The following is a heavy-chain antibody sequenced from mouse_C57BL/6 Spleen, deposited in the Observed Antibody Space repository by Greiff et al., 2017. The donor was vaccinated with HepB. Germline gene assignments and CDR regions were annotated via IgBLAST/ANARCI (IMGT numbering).Heavy chain of an antibody. J-gene: IGHJ2*01. CDR2: FYPGSGSI. D-gene: IGHD1-1*01. CDR1: GYTFTEYT. CDR3: ARHGLPLITTVRYYFDY. V-gene: IGHV1-62-2*01. Sequence: QVQLKQSGAELVKPGASVKLSCKASGYTFTEYTIHWVKQRSGQGLEWIGWFYPGSGSIKYNEKFKDKATLTADKSSSTVYMELSRLTSEDSAVYFCARHGLPLITTVRYYFDYWGQGTTLTVSS.